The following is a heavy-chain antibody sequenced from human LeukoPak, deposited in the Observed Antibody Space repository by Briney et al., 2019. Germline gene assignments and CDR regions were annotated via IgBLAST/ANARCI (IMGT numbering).Heavy chain of an antibody. J-gene: IGHJ4*02. CDR2: IKQDGSEK. D-gene: IGHD5-18*01. CDR1: GFTFGSYW. Sequence: PGGSLRLSCAASGFTFGSYWMSWVRQAPGKGLEWVANIKQDGSEKYYVDSVKGRFTISRDNAKNSLYLQMNSLRAEDTAVYYCARSPDTAMVNFDYWGQGTLVTVSS. CDR3: ARSPDTAMVNFDY. V-gene: IGHV3-7*01.